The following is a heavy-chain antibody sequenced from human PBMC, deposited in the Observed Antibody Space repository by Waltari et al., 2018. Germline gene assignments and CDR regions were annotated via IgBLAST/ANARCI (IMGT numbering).Heavy chain of an antibody. CDR2: VHHSGRT. J-gene: IGHJ4*02. CDR3: AGDRAIGLFFDY. CDR1: GASISSNYW. V-gene: IGHV4-4*02. Sequence: QVQLQESGPGLVKPSGTLSPTCAVSGASISSNYWWGWVRQSPGKGLEWIGQVHHSGRTHYNPSLQSRVTISVDKSKNQFSLNLNSVTAADTAVYYCAGDRAIGLFFDYWGQGTLVTVSS. D-gene: IGHD2-2*01.